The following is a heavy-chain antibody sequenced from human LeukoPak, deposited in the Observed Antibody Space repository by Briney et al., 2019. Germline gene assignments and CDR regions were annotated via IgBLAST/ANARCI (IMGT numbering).Heavy chain of an antibody. Sequence: ASVKVSCKTSGYNFIDYYTHWVRQAPGQGLEWMGWVNPVSGRTSIAQKFQDRISLTRDSSITTFLEVTWLTSDDTAIYYCARADRLVGSPYLIGPWGQGTLVTVSS. J-gene: IGHJ5*02. CDR1: GYNFIDYY. CDR3: ARADRLVGSPYLIGP. CDR2: VNPVSGRT. V-gene: IGHV1-2*02. D-gene: IGHD1-26*01.